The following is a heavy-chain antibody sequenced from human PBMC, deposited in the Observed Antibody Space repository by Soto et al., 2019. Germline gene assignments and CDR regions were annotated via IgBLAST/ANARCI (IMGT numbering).Heavy chain of an antibody. D-gene: IGHD6-19*01. J-gene: IGHJ4*02. Sequence: ASVKVSCKASGYTFTTYAIHWVRQAPGQRLEWMGWINAGNGNTKYSQKFQGRVTITRDTSASTAYMELSSLRSEDTAVYYCARHGSGWYFDSWGQGTLVTVSS. CDR1: GYTFTTYA. CDR3: ARHGSGWYFDS. CDR2: INAGNGNT. V-gene: IGHV1-3*01.